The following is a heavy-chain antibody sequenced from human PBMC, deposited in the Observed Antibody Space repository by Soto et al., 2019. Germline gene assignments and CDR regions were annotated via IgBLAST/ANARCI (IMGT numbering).Heavy chain of an antibody. D-gene: IGHD2-8*01. Sequence: SETLSLTCTVSGGSISSGGYYWSWIRQHPGKGLEWIGYIYYSGSTYYNPSLKSRVTISVDTSKNQFSLKLSSVTAADTAVYYCARDRCTNGVCYQFDYWGQGTLVTVSS. CDR1: GGSISSGGYY. J-gene: IGHJ4*02. V-gene: IGHV4-31*03. CDR2: IYYSGST. CDR3: ARDRCTNGVCYQFDY.